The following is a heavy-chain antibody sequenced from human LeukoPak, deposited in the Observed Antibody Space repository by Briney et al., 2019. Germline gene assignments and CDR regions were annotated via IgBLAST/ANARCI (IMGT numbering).Heavy chain of an antibody. V-gene: IGHV1-69*13. J-gene: IGHJ3*02. CDR1: GGTFISYA. CDR2: IIPVFGTA. D-gene: IGHD3-16*01. Sequence: ASVKVSCKASGGTFISYAISWVRQAPGQGLEWMGGIIPVFGTANYAQKLQGRVTITADESTSTAYMELRRLRSDDTVVYYCARSTGGNAFDIWGQGTMVTVSS. CDR3: ARSTGGNAFDI.